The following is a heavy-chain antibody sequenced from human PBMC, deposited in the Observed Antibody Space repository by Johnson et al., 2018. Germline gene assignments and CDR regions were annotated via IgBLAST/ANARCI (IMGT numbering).Heavy chain of an antibody. V-gene: IGHV4-39*01. Sequence: QVQLQESGPGLVKPSEPLSLPCTVSGGSISSSSYYWGWIRQPPGKGLEWIGSIYYSGSTYYNPSLKSRVTISVDTSKNQFSLKLSSVTAADTAVYYGARVGGDFLYRNAFDIWGQGTMVTVSS. J-gene: IGHJ3*02. CDR1: GGSISSSSYY. D-gene: IGHD3-3*01. CDR3: ARVGGDFLYRNAFDI. CDR2: IYYSGST.